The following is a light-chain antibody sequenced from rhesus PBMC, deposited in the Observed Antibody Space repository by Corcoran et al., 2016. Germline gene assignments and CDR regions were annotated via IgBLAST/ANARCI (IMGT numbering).Light chain of an antibody. V-gene: IGKV1-94*01. CDR3: LQDYTTPYS. CDR1: QGIDKQ. J-gene: IGKJ2*01. Sequence: DIQMTQSPSSLSASVGDRVTVTCRASQGIDKQLTWYQQKPGKAPPLLSYDASTVRTGVSLRFSGSGSGTDFTLTISSLQPEDVATYYCLQDYTTPYSFGQGTKVEIK. CDR2: DAS.